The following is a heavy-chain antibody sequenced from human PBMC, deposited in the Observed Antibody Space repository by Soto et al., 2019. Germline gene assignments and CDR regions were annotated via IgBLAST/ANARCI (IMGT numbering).Heavy chain of an antibody. V-gene: IGHV3-9*01. D-gene: IGHD4-17*01. CDR2: ISWNSETI. Sequence: EVQLVESGGGLVQPGRSLRLSCAASGFTVDDYAMHWVRQAPGKGLEWVSGISWNSETIDYADSVKGRLTISRDNAKSSLFLQMNSRRPDDTALYYCAKDMKWGGMTTIHYFDSWGQGTLVTVSS. CDR1: GFTVDDYA. CDR3: AKDMKWGGMTTIHYFDS. J-gene: IGHJ4*02.